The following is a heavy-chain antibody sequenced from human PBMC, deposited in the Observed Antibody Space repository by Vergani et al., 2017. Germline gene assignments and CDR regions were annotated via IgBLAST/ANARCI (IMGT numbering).Heavy chain of an antibody. D-gene: IGHD5-18*01. CDR1: GFTFSSYG. J-gene: IGHJ6*02. Sequence: QVQLVESGGGVVQPGRSLRLSCAASGFTFSSYGMHWVRQAPGKGLEWVAVIWYDGSNKYYADSVKGRFTISRDNSKNTLYLQMNSLRAEDTAVYYCARGHSYSYYDYGMDVWGQGTTVTVSS. V-gene: IGHV3-33*01. CDR3: ARGHSYSYYDYGMDV. CDR2: IWYDGSNK.